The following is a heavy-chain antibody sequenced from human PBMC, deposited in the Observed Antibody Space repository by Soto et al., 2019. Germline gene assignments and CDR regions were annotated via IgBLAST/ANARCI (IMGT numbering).Heavy chain of an antibody. CDR3: ARDLMGYSNWFDP. CDR1: GYTFSDYY. J-gene: IGHJ5*02. V-gene: IGHV1-2*02. Sequence: QVQVEQSGAEVKKPGASVKVSCKTSGYTFSDYYMYWVRQAPGQGLEWMGWINPNSGNADYAQKFRGRVTMTRYTSITTAYMELTSLISDDTAMYYCARDLMGYSNWFDPWGQGTLVTFSS. CDR2: INPNSGNA. D-gene: IGHD5-18*01.